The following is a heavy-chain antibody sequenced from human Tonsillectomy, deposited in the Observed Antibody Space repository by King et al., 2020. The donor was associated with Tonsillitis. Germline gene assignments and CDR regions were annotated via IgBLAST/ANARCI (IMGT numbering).Heavy chain of an antibody. J-gene: IGHJ6*02. D-gene: IGHD2/OR15-2a*01. V-gene: IGHV3-30*18. CDR2: ISYDGSNK. CDR1: GFTFSSYG. Sequence: VQLVESGGGVVQPGRSLRLSCAASGFTFSSYGMHWVRQAPGKGLEWVAVISYDGSNKYYADSVKGRFTISRDNSNNTLYLQMNTLRAEDTAVYYCAKDKGVGRYFLSVRYYYYGLDVWGQGTTVTVSS. CDR3: AKDKGVGRYFLSVRYYYYGLDV.